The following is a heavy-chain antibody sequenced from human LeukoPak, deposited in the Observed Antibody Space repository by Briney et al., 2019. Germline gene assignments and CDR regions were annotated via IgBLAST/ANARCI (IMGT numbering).Heavy chain of an antibody. CDR3: ARGLGYSRIDY. CDR1: GGSTSGYY. CDR2: VYYSGST. Sequence: SETLSLTCSVSGGSTSGYYWSWIRQPPGKGLEWIGYVYYSGSTNYNPSLKSRVAISVDTSKNQFSLKVTSVTAADTAVYYCARGLGYSRIDYWGQGTLVTVSS. V-gene: IGHV4-59*01. D-gene: IGHD4-11*01. J-gene: IGHJ4*02.